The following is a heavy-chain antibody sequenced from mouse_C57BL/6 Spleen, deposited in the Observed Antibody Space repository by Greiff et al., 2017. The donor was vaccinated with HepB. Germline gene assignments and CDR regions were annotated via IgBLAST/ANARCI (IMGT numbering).Heavy chain of an antibody. Sequence: QVTLKVCGPGILQSSQTLSLTCSFSGFSLSTSGMGVSWIRQPSGKGLEWLAHIYWDDDKRYNPSLKSRLTISKDTSRNQVFLKITRVDTAETATYYCARRAHYAMDYWGQGTSVTVSS. J-gene: IGHJ4*01. CDR2: IYWDDDK. V-gene: IGHV8-12*01. CDR3: ARRAHYAMDY. CDR1: GFSLSTSGMG.